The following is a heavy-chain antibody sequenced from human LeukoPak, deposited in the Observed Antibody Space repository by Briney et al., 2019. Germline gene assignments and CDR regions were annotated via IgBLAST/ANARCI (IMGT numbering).Heavy chain of an antibody. CDR2: IYHSGST. J-gene: IGHJ4*02. Sequence: PSETLSLTCAVSGGSISSSNWWSWVRQPPEKGLEWIGEIYHSGSTNYNLSLKSRVTISVDKSKNQFSLKLTSVTAADTAVYFCARGEDFERYYLAYWGQGTQVTVSS. D-gene: IGHD3-9*01. CDR1: GGSISSSNW. CDR3: ARGEDFERYYLAY. V-gene: IGHV4-4*02.